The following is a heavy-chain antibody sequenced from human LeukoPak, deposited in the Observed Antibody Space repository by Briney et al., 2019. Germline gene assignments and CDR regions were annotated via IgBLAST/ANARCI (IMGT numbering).Heavy chain of an antibody. V-gene: IGHV3-53*01. CDR2: IYSGGST. Sequence: PGGSQRLSCAASGFTVSSNYMSWVRQAPGKGLEWVSVIYSGGSTYYADSVKGRFTISRDNSKNTLYLQMNSLRAEDTAVYYCASGEWVTTTGRDYWGQGTLVTVSS. J-gene: IGHJ4*02. D-gene: IGHD4-17*01. CDR3: ASGEWVTTTGRDY. CDR1: GFTVSSNY.